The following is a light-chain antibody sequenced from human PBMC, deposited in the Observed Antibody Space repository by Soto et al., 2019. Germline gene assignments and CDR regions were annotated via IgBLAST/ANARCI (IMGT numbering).Light chain of an antibody. J-gene: IGLJ1*01. V-gene: IGLV1-40*01. CDR2: ANS. CDR1: NSNIGAGYD. CDR3: QSYDSSLSGYV. Sequence: QSVLTQPPSVSGAPGQGVTISCTGSNSNIGAGYDVHWYQQLPGTAPKLLIYANSNRPSGVPGRFSGSKSGTSASLAITGLQAEDEADYYCQSYDSSLSGYVFGTGTKVTVL.